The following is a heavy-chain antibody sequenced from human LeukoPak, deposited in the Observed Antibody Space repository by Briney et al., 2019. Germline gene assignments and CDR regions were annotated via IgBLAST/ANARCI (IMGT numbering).Heavy chain of an antibody. Sequence: GGSLRPSCAASGFTFGNAWMSWVRQPPGKGLEWVGRIKSKTDGGTTDYAAPVKGRFTISRDDSKNTLYLQMNSLKTEDTAVYYCTTDSVRLGLGSYGSGSYFVAPLDYWGQGTLVTVSS. CDR2: IKSKTDGGTT. D-gene: IGHD3-10*01. J-gene: IGHJ4*02. V-gene: IGHV3-15*01. CDR3: TTDSVRLGLGSYGSGSYFVAPLDY. CDR1: GFTFGNAW.